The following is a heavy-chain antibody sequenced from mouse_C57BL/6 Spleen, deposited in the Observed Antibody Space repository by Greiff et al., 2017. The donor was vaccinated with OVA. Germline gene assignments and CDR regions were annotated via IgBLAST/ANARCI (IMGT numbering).Heavy chain of an antibody. J-gene: IGHJ4*01. V-gene: IGHV5-16*01. D-gene: IGHD3-2*02. Sequence: EVKLVESEGGLVQPGSSMKLSCTASGFTFSDYYMAWVRQVPEKGLEWVANINYDGSSTYYLDSLKSRFIISRDNAKNILYLQMSSLKSEDTATYYCARDSGYVPYAMDYWGQGTSVTVSS. CDR3: ARDSGYVPYAMDY. CDR1: GFTFSDYY. CDR2: INYDGSST.